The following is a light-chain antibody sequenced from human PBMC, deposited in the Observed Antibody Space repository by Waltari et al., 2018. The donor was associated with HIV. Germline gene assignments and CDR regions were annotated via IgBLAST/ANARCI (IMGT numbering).Light chain of an antibody. CDR1: DSDFGYNDF. CDR2: EVD. CDR3: ASFTEDFTVV. Sequence: SVVTQPASVSGFPGQSITISCTGTDSDFGYNDFVSWYQQHPAKVPKLILFEVDSRASGIPDRFAGSKSGSTASLTISDLRTEDEANYYCASFTEDFTVVFGGGTKVTVL. V-gene: IGLV2-14*03. J-gene: IGLJ2*01.